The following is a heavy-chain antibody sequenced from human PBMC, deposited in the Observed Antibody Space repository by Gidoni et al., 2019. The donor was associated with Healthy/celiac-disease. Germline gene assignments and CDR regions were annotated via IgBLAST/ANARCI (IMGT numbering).Heavy chain of an antibody. CDR3: ASRRYRNGMDV. D-gene: IGHD1-26*01. CDR2: INHSGST. J-gene: IGHJ6*02. Sequence: QVQLQQWGAGLLKPSETLSLTCAVYGGSFSGYYWSWIRRPPGKGLEWIGEINHSGSTNSNPSLKSRVTISVDTSKNQFSLKLSSVTAADTAVYYCASRRYRNGMDVWGQGTTVTVSS. V-gene: IGHV4-34*01. CDR1: GGSFSGYY.